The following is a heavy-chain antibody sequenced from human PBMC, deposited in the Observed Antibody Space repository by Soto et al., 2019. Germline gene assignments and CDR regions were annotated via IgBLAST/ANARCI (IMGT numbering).Heavy chain of an antibody. J-gene: IGHJ4*02. V-gene: IGHV3-23*01. Sequence: EVRLLESGGGLVXPXGSXXLSCATSGLTFSNYAMSWVRQAPGGGLEWVSSMSGSSSTTYYADSVRGRFTISRDRSKNTLYLQMSSLRAEDTALYYCAKNQERELPRVIDFWGQGTLVTVSS. CDR2: MSGSSSTT. CDR3: AKNQERELPRVIDF. D-gene: IGHD1-7*01. CDR1: GLTFSNYA.